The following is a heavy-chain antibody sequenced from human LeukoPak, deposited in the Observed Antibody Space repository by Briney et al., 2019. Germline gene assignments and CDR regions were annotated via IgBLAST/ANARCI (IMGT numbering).Heavy chain of an antibody. CDR2: ITGSGTNT. CDR3: AKDGSPVFYGSGRFDY. V-gene: IGHV3-23*01. J-gene: IGHJ4*02. CDR1: GFTFSNYG. D-gene: IGHD3-10*01. Sequence: GGSLRLSCAASGFTFSNYGMSWVRQAPGRGLEWVSTITGSGTNTDYADSVKGRFTISRDNSKNTLYLQMNSLRGDDTAVYYCAKDGSPVFYGSGRFDYWGQGTLVTVSS.